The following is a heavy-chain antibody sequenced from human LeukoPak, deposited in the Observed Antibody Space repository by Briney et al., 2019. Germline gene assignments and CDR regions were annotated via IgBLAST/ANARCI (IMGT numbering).Heavy chain of an antibody. CDR1: GFTFSSYA. J-gene: IGHJ4*02. CDR2: ISGSGGST. CDR3: AKLYDTPPTDYFDY. D-gene: IGHD3-22*01. V-gene: IGHV3-23*01. Sequence: GGSLRLSCAASGFTFSSYAMSWVRQAPGKGLEWVSAISGSGGSTYYADSVKGRFTISRANFKNTLYLHMNSLRADDTAVYYCAKLYDTPPTDYFDYWGQGTLVTVSS.